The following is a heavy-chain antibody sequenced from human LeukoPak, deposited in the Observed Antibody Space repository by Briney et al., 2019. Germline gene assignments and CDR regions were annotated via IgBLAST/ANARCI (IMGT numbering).Heavy chain of an antibody. D-gene: IGHD1-26*01. CDR1: GYTFIDYY. Sequence: ASVKVSCKASGYTFIDYYMHWVRQAPGQGLEWIGWISPNSGGTKYIQKFQGRVTMTRDTSITTVYMELSGLSFDDTAVYYCARGGGRYSVDYWGQGTLVIVSS. CDR3: ARGGGRYSVDY. CDR2: ISPNSGGT. J-gene: IGHJ4*02. V-gene: IGHV1-2*02.